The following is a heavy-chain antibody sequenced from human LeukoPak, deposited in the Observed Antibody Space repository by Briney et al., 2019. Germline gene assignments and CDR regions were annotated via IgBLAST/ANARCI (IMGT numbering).Heavy chain of an antibody. CDR2: IKQDGSEK. Sequence: GGSLRLSCAASGFTFSSNWMSWVRQAPGKGLEWVANIKQDGSEKYYVDSVKGRFTISRDNAKNSLYLQMNSLRAEDTAVYYCASGYGSGSYYVGGPTCFDYWGQGTLVTVSS. CDR3: ASGYGSGSYYVGGPTCFDY. D-gene: IGHD3-10*01. V-gene: IGHV3-7*03. J-gene: IGHJ4*02. CDR1: GFTFSSNW.